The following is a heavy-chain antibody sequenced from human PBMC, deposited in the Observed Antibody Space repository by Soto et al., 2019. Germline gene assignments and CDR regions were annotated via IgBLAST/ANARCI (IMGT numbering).Heavy chain of an antibody. CDR1: GFTFSSYP. CDR3: AKKRSLHKAPFDY. D-gene: IGHD1-1*01. CDR2: IGASGIDT. Sequence: PGGSLRLSCAASGFTFSSYPMSWVRQAPGKGLEWVSAIGASGIDTFYRQSVEGRFTISRDNSKNTLYLQMNSLRAEDTAIYYCAKKRSLHKAPFDYWGQGILVTVSS. V-gene: IGHV3-23*01. J-gene: IGHJ4*02.